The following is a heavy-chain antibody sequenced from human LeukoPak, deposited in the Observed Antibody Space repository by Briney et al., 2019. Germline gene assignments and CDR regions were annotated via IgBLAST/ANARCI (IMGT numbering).Heavy chain of an antibody. V-gene: IGHV3-7*01. CDR3: ARVAGRLDLIWFGKGSHFDY. J-gene: IGHJ4*02. Sequence: GGSLRLSCAASGFTFRSYWMTWVRQAPGKGLEWVANIKQDGSEKYYVDSVKGRSTISRDNAKNSLYLQMNSLRAEDTAVYYCARVAGRLDLIWFGKGSHFDYWGQGTLVTVSS. CDR2: IKQDGSEK. CDR1: GFTFRSYW. D-gene: IGHD3-10*01.